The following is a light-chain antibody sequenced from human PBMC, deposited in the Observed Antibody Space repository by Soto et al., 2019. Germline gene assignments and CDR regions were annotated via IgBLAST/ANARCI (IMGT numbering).Light chain of an antibody. CDR3: QQRSYGLT. CDR2: DAS. Sequence: EIVLTQSPATLSLSPGERATLSCRASQSVDKYLAWYQQKPGQAPRLLIYDASNWATGIPARFSGSGSGTDFTLTISSLEAEDFSDYYCQQRSYGLTFGPGTKVDFK. V-gene: IGKV3-11*01. J-gene: IGKJ3*01. CDR1: QSVDKY.